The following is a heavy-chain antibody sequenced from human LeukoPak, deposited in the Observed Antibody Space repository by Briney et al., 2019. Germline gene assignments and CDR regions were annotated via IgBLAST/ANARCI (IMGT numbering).Heavy chain of an antibody. Sequence: PGGSLRLSCAASGFTFSDYYMSWVRQAPGKGVEWVSYISSSGSTIYYADSVKGRFTIYRDKANNSLYLQMNTLRAEDTAVYYCAREAAIVVVTKGHEYFQHWGQGTLVTVSS. CDR2: ISSSGSTI. CDR1: GFTFSDYY. J-gene: IGHJ1*01. V-gene: IGHV3-11*01. D-gene: IGHD2-21*01. CDR3: AREAAIVVVTKGHEYFQH.